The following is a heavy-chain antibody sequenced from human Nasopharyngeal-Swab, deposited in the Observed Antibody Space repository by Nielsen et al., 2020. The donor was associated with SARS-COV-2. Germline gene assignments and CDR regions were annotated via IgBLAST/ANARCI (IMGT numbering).Heavy chain of an antibody. CDR1: GGTFSSYA. CDR2: IIPIFGTA. D-gene: IGHD4-23*01. V-gene: IGHV1-69*13. J-gene: IGHJ6*02. CDR3: AGKKRGGNHLIDFYYYYYYGMDV. Sequence: SVKVSCKASGGTFSSYAISWVRQAPGQGLEWMGGIIPIFGTANYAQKFQGRVTITADESTSTAYMELSSLRSEDTAVYYCAGKKRGGNHLIDFYYYYYYGMDVWGQGTTVTVSS.